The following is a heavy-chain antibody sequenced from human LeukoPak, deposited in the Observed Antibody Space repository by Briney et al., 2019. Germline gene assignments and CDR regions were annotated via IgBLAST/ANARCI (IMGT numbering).Heavy chain of an antibody. D-gene: IGHD2-2*01. CDR2: IIPIFGTA. CDR1: GGTFSSYA. CDR3: ARDCSSTSCYPPDDAFDI. Sequence: SVKVSCKASGGTFSSYAISWVRQAPGQGLEWMGGIIPIFGTANYAQKFQGRVTITAGQSTSTAYMELTSLTSEATAVYYCARDCSSTSCYPPDDAFDITGQGTIVTVSS. V-gene: IGHV1-69*13. J-gene: IGHJ3*02.